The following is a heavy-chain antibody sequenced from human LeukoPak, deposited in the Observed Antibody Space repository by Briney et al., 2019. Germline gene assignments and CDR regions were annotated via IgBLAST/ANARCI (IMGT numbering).Heavy chain of an antibody. CDR2: VGASGGNT. J-gene: IGHJ5*02. V-gene: IGHV3-23*01. CDR1: GFTFNNYA. D-gene: IGHD6-6*01. Sequence: GGSLRLSCAASGFTFNNYAMTWVRQAPGKGLEWVSAVGASGGNTYYADSVKGRFTISRDNSKNTLYLQMDSLRAEDTAVYYYVKDGAEGSSSYGGARWFDRWGQGTLVTVSS. CDR3: VKDGAEGSSSYGGARWFDR.